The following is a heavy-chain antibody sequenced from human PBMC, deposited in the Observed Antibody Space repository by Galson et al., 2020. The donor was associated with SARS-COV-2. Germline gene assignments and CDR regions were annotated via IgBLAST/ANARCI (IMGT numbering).Heavy chain of an antibody. V-gene: IGHV1-18*01. J-gene: IGHJ6*02. D-gene: IGHD3-16*01. Sequence: SVKVSCKASGYTFNKYGITWVRQAPGQGLEWMGWIGAYNGNTHYAQKFQDRVTLTTDTATNTAYMELRSLTSADTAIYYCAREMVKLKPRGNYDTEIFYFCGMDVWCQGTTVTVSS. CDR2: IGAYNGNT. CDR1: GYTFNKYG. CDR3: AREMVKLKPRGNYDTEIFYFCGMDV.